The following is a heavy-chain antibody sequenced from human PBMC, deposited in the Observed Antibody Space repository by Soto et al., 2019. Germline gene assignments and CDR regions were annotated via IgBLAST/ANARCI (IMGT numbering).Heavy chain of an antibody. CDR2: INHSGST. Sequence: NPSETLSLTCAVYGGSFSGYYWSWIRQPPGKGLEWIGEINHSGSTNYNPSLKSRVTISVDTSKNQFSLKLSSVTAADTAVYYCAREALMITFGGVIPRGNFDYWGQGTLVTVSS. V-gene: IGHV4-34*01. CDR1: GGSFSGYY. J-gene: IGHJ4*02. CDR3: AREALMITFGGVIPRGNFDY. D-gene: IGHD3-16*02.